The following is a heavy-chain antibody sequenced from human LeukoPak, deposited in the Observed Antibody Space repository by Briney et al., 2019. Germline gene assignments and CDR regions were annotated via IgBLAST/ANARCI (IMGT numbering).Heavy chain of an antibody. D-gene: IGHD1-20*01. Sequence: GASVKVSCTASGYTFTNYDIHWVRQATGQGLEWMGWMSPNSGNTGYVQKFQGRVTMTRNTSISTAYMELSSLRSEDTAVYYCARVVSGTYNWFDPWGQATLVTVSS. CDR1: GYTFTNYD. J-gene: IGHJ5*02. CDR3: ARVVSGTYNWFDP. CDR2: MSPNSGNT. V-gene: IGHV1-8*01.